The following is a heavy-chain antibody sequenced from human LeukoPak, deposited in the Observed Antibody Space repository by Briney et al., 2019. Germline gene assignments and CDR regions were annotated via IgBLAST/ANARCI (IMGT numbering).Heavy chain of an antibody. CDR1: GGTFSSYA. CDR3: AREKYGMDV. CDR2: IIPILGIA. J-gene: IGHJ6*02. V-gene: IGHV1-69*04. Sequence: SVKVSCKASGGTFSSYAIIWVRQAPGQGLEWMGRIIPILGIANYAQKFQGRVTITADKSTSTAYMELRSLRSDDTAVYYCAREKYGMDVWGQGTTVTVSS.